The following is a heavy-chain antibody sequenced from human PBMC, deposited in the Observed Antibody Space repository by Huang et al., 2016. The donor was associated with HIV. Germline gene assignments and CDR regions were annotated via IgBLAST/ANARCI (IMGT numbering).Heavy chain of an antibody. CDR3: GGSSGYWSFDY. CDR1: DYTFTSYG. Sequence: QVQLVQSGGEVKKPGASVKVSCKASDYTFTSYGLSWVRQAPGQVLEWMGWISTNSGDTNYELTVQVRVTMTTDTATCTASMGLRSLRSDDTAVYYCGGSSGYWSFDYWGQGTLVTVSS. J-gene: IGHJ4*02. V-gene: IGHV1-18*04. CDR2: ISTNSGDT. D-gene: IGHD3-22*01.